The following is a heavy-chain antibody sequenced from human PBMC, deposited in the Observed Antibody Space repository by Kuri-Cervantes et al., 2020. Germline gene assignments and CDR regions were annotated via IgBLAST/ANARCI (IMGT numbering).Heavy chain of an antibody. D-gene: IGHD2-21*02. CDR2: IKSDGSST. V-gene: IGHV3-74*01. Sequence: GESLKISCAASGFSFSGYWMHWVRQAPGKGLVWVSRIKSDGSSTSYADSVKGRFTISRDNAKNSLYLQMNSLRAEDTALYYCAKDLGPVVTARQAYWGQGTLVTVSS. CDR1: GFSFSGYW. CDR3: AKDLGPVVTARQAY. J-gene: IGHJ4*02.